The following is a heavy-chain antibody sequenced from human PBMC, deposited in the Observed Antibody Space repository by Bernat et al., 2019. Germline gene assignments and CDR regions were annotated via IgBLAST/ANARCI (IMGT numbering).Heavy chain of an antibody. V-gene: IGHV3-30*18. J-gene: IGHJ4*02. CDR1: GFTFSSYG. CDR3: AKGPVPGESEEYYFDY. CDR2: ISYVGSNK. Sequence: QVQLVESGGGGVQPGRSLRFSCAASGFTFSSYGMHWVRQAPGKGPEWVAVISYVGSNKYYADSVKGRFTISRDNSKNTLYLQMNSLRAEDTAVYYCAKGPVPGESEEYYFDYWGQGTLVTVSS. D-gene: IGHD3-10*01.